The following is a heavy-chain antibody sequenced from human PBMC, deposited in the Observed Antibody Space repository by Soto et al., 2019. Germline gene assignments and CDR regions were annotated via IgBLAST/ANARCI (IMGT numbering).Heavy chain of an antibody. CDR1: GGTFSSYA. CDR3: GRAPGPASDY. V-gene: IGHV1-69*13. J-gene: IGHJ4*02. CDR2: IIPIFGTA. Sequence: ASVKVSCKASGGTFSSYAISWVRQAPGQGLEWMGGIIPIFGTANYAQKFQGRVTITADESTSTAYMELSSLRSEDTAGYYCGRAPGPASDYWGQETLVTVSS. D-gene: IGHD2-2*01.